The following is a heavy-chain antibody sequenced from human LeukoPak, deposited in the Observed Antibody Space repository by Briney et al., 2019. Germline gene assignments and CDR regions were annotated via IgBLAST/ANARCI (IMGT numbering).Heavy chain of an antibody. D-gene: IGHD6-19*01. CDR1: GFTFSSYA. CDR3: ARDEAVGWLPNWFDP. CDR2: ISGSGGST. J-gene: IGHJ5*02. Sequence: GGSLRLSCAASGFTFSSYAMSWVRQAPGKGLEWVSAISGSGGSTYYADSVKGRFTISRDNSKNTLYLQMNSLRAEDTAVYYCARDEAVGWLPNWFDPWGQGTLVTVSS. V-gene: IGHV3-23*01.